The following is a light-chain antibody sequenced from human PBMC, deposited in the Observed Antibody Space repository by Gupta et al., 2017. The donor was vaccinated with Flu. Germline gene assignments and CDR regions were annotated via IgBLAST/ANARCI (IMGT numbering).Light chain of an antibody. Sequence: VSLGERATITCKSSQSVLYSSNNKNYLAWYQQKPGQPPALLIYWASTRESGVPDRFSGSGSGTDFTLTISSLQAEDVAVYYCQQYYGIPRTFGQGTKVEIK. V-gene: IGKV4-1*01. J-gene: IGKJ1*01. CDR2: WAS. CDR1: QSVLYSSNNKNY. CDR3: QQYYGIPRT.